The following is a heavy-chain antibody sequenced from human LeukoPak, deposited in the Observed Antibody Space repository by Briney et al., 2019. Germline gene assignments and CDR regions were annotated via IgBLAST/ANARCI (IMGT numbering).Heavy chain of an antibody. Sequence: SVKVSCKASGGTFSSYAISWVGQAPGQGLEWMGGIIPIFGTANYAQKFQGRVTITTDESTSTAYMELSSLRSEDTAVYYCARDGPIRYDFWSGYYPGWFDPWGQGTLVTVSS. D-gene: IGHD3-3*01. J-gene: IGHJ5*02. V-gene: IGHV1-69*05. CDR1: GGTFSSYA. CDR3: ARDGPIRYDFWSGYYPGWFDP. CDR2: IIPIFGTA.